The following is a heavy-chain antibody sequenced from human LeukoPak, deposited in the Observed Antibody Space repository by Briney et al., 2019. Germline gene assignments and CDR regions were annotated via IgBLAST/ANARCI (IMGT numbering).Heavy chain of an antibody. CDR1: GFTFNAYA. D-gene: IGHD3-10*01. CDR3: XQGXNFYFGSGTYQPH. Sequence: GGSLRLSCAGSGFTFNAYAMNWVRQAPGKGLDWVSGISGRGDDTFYADSVKGRFTISRDNSRNKLFLQMNSLRPDDTAIYYXXQGXNFYFGSGTYQPHWGQGTLVTVSS. CDR2: ISGRGDDT. V-gene: IGHV3-23*01. J-gene: IGHJ4*02.